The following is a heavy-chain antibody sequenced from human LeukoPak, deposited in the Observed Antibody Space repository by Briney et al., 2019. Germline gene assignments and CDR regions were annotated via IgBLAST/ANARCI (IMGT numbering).Heavy chain of an antibody. CDR2: IYYSGST. J-gene: IGHJ4*02. CDR3: ARVGRGSRALDY. Sequence: PSETLSLTCAVSGGSISSGGYYWSWIRQHPGKGLEWIGYIYYSGSTYYNPSLKSRVTISVDTSKNQFSLKLSSVTAADTAVYYCARVGRGSRALDYWGQGTLVTVSS. D-gene: IGHD5-24*01. V-gene: IGHV4-31*11. CDR1: GGSISSGGYY.